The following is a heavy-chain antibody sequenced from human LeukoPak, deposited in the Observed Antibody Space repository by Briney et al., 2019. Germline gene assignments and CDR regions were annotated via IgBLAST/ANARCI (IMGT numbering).Heavy chain of an antibody. J-gene: IGHJ5*02. V-gene: IGHV4-59*11. CDR1: GGSISSHY. Sequence: SETLSLTCTVSGGSISSHYWSWIRQPPGKGLEWIGYIYYSGSTNYNPSLKSRVTISVDTSKNQFSLKLSSVTAADTAVYYCARDSSSWYWGTNNWFDPWGQGTLVTVSS. CDR3: ARDSSSWYWGTNNWFDP. D-gene: IGHD6-13*01. CDR2: IYYSGST.